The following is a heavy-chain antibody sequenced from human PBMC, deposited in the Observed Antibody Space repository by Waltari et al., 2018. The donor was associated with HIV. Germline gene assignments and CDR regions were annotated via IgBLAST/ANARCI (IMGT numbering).Heavy chain of an antibody. CDR1: GYNFNSFY. V-gene: IGHV1-2*02. CDR3: AKTYYGPTSYYNVGAFDV. J-gene: IGHJ3*01. Sequence: VQLVQSGAQVKEPGDSVKVSCRASGYNFNSFYLHWVRQAPGQGLQWVGFINPFSGGTNYEQKVRGRVTLTRDTSIDTSFMELTGLGSDDTAVYYCAKTYYGPTSYYNVGAFDVWGQGTMVSVSS. CDR2: INPFSGGT. D-gene: IGHD3-10*01.